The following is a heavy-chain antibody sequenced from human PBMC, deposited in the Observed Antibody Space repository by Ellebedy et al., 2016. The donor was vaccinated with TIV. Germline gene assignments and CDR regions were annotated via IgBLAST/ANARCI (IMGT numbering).Heavy chain of an antibody. CDR2: IYSSGST. CDR3: AREGNWEVRGDANWFDP. V-gene: IGHV4-4*07. Sequence: SETLSLTXTVSGGSISSYYWSWIRQPAGKGLEWIGRIYSSGSTNYNPSLKSRVTISVDTSKNQFSLKLSSVTAADTAVYYCAREGNWEVRGDANWFDPWGQGTLVTVSS. CDR1: GGSISSYY. D-gene: IGHD3-10*01. J-gene: IGHJ5*02.